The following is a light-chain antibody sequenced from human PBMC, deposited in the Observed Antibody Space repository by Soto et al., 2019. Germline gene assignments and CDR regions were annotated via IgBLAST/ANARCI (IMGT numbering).Light chain of an antibody. J-gene: IGKJ1*01. CDR3: QQYYSYPPT. CDR2: AAS. Sequence: DFQMTQSPSTLSASVGDRVTITCRASQNIRSRLVWFQQKPGKAPKLLIYAASTLQSGVPSRFSGSGSGTDFTLTISCLQSEDFATYYCQQYYSYPPTFGQGTKVDIK. CDR1: QNIRSR. V-gene: IGKV1-5*01.